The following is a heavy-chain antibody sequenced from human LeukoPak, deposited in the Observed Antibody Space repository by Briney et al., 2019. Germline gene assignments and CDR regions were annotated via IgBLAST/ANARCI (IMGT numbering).Heavy chain of an antibody. D-gene: IGHD5-12*01. CDR1: GFTFSSFS. CDR2: IGSSSSTI. V-gene: IGHV3-48*01. Sequence: GGSLRLSCAASGFTFSSFSMNWVRQAPGKGLESASYIGSSSSTIYYADSVKGPFTISRDNAKNSLYLQVNSLRAEDTAVYYCARVGYSGYDYFDYWGQGTLVTVSS. CDR3: ARVGYSGYDYFDY. J-gene: IGHJ4*02.